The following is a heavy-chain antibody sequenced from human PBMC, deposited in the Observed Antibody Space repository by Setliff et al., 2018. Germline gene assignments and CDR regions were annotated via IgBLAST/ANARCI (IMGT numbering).Heavy chain of an antibody. Sequence: SETLSLTCTVSDDSFTSSRYYWGWIRQAPGSGLEWIGSISYSGTPYYNPSLKSRVTISVDTSKNQFSLKLDSVIVADTAVYYCASNPFNSGPPYYFDYWGQGTLVTVSS. J-gene: IGHJ4*02. D-gene: IGHD6-19*01. CDR1: DDSFTSSRYY. V-gene: IGHV4-39*01. CDR3: ASNPFNSGPPYYFDY. CDR2: ISYSGTP.